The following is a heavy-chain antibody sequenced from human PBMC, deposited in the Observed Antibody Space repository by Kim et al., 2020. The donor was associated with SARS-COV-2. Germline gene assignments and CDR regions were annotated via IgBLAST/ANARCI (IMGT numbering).Heavy chain of an antibody. CDR1: GYTFTSYY. V-gene: IGHV1-46*01. CDR3: AREAPLSPRGYCSGGSCYSGWFDP. D-gene: IGHD2-15*01. J-gene: IGHJ5*02. CDR2: INPSGGST. Sequence: ASVKVSCKASGYTFTSYYMHWVRQAPGQGLEWMGIINPSGGSTSYAQKFQGRVTMTRDTSTSTVYMELSSPRSEDTAVYYCAREAPLSPRGYCSGGSCYSGWFDPWGQGTLVTVSS.